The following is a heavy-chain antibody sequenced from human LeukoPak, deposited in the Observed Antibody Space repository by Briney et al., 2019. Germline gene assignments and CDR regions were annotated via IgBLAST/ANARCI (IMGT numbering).Heavy chain of an antibody. J-gene: IGHJ4*02. CDR3: ARDHSKAYGSGSPPYR. CDR2: ISSSSYI. CDR1: GFTFSSYS. Sequence: GGSLRLSCAASGFTFSSYSMNWVRQAPGKGLEWVSSISSSSYIYYADSVKGRFTISRDNAKNSLYLQMNSLRAEDTAVYYCARDHSKAYGSGSPPYRWGQGTLVTVSS. D-gene: IGHD3-10*01. V-gene: IGHV3-21*01.